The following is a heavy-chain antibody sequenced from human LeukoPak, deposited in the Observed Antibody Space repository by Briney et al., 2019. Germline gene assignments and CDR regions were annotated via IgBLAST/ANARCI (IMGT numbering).Heavy chain of an antibody. J-gene: IGHJ4*02. Sequence: ASVKDSCKASGYTFIDYYMHWVRQAPGQGLEWMGWISPNSGGTNYALKFQGRVTMTRDTSISTVYMEMNRLTSDDTAVYFCARKKGDYWGQGTLVTVST. CDR2: ISPNSGGT. CDR1: GYTFIDYY. V-gene: IGHV1-2*02. CDR3: ARKKGDY.